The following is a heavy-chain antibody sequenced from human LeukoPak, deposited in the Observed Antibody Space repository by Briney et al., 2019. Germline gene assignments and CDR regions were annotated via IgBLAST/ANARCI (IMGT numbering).Heavy chain of an antibody. D-gene: IGHD3-3*01. Sequence: PGGSLRLSCAASGVTFSSYGMSWVRQAPGKGLEWVSAISGSGGSTHYADSVKGRFTISRDNSKNTLYLQMTSLRAEDTALYYCAKAYTIFGEVIFQYHYMDVWGKGTTVTVSS. V-gene: IGHV3-23*01. J-gene: IGHJ6*03. CDR1: GVTFSSYG. CDR3: AKAYTIFGEVIFQYHYMDV. CDR2: ISGSGGST.